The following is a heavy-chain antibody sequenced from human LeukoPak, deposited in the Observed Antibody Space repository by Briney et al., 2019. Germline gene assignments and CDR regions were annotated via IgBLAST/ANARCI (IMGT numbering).Heavy chain of an antibody. D-gene: IGHD2-15*01. V-gene: IGHV4-59*01. CDR3: ARFRKTIGGTYFDY. CDR2: IYYSGST. CDR1: GGSISSYY. Sequence: SETLSLTCTVSGGSISSYYWSWIRQPPGKGLEWIGYIYYSGSTNYNPSLKSRVTISVDTSKNQFSLKLSSVTAADTAVYYCARFRKTIGGTYFDYRGQGTLVTVSS. J-gene: IGHJ4*02.